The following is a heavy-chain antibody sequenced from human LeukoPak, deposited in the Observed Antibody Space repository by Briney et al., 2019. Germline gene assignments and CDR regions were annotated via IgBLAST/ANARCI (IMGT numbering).Heavy chain of an antibody. J-gene: IGHJ4*02. CDR1: GGFISSYY. CDR2: IYYSGST. Sequence: SETLSLTCTVSGGFISSYYWSWIRQPPGKGLEWIGYIYYSGSTYYNPSLKSRVTISVDTSKNQFSLKLSSVTAADTAVYYCARDRLRWPKIDYWGQGTLVTVSS. V-gene: IGHV4-59*12. CDR3: ARDRLRWPKIDY. D-gene: IGHD4-23*01.